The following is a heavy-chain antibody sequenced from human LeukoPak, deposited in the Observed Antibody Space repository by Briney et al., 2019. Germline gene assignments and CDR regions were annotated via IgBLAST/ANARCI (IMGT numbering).Heavy chain of an antibody. V-gene: IGHV3-30*02. Sequence: GGSLRLSCAASGFTFSGCGMHWVRQAPGKGLEWVAFIWYDGRDKYYTDSVKGRFTISRDNSKNTLYLQMNSLRAEDTAMYYCAKDPYSYGSDFDFWGQGTLVTVSS. CDR2: IWYDGRDK. CDR3: AKDPYSYGSDFDF. D-gene: IGHD5-18*01. CDR1: GFTFSGCG. J-gene: IGHJ4*02.